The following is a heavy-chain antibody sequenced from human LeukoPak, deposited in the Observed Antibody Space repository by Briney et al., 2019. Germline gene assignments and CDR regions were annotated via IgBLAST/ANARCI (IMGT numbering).Heavy chain of an antibody. CDR3: ARETVSTTAAFDY. V-gene: IGHV3-21*01. CDR1: GFIFNRYS. Sequence: GGSLRLSCAASGFIFNRYSMNWVRPAPGKGLEWVSSISSSSVYIYYADSVKGRFTISRDNAKDSLYLQMNSLSADDTAVYYCARETVSTTAAFDYWGQGTLVTVSS. CDR2: ISSSSVYI. J-gene: IGHJ4*02. D-gene: IGHD4-17*01.